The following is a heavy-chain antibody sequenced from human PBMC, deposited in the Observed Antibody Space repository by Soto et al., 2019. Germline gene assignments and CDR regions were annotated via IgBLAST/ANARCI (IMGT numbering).Heavy chain of an antibody. Sequence: QVQLVQSGGEVKKPGASVKISCKASGYTFIRFGINWVRQAPGQGPEWMGWSSPYNGDTNYAQKFQDRVTMTTDTPTRTAYMELRSLRSDDPAVYYCAVRYCIVDVCLTPGGFDTDVWGQGTTVIVSS. D-gene: IGHD2-15*01. V-gene: IGHV1-18*01. J-gene: IGHJ6*02. CDR2: SSPYNGDT. CDR3: AVRYCIVDVCLTPGGFDTDV. CDR1: GYTFIRFG.